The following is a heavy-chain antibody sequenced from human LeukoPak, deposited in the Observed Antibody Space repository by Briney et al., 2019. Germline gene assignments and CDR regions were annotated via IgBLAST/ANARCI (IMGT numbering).Heavy chain of an antibody. D-gene: IGHD3-10*01. CDR3: ARDPAYYGSGSYLLSMLRVQMVSYGMDV. J-gene: IGHJ6*02. Sequence: SVKVSCKASGGTFSSYAIRWVRQAPRERPELMGRIIPILGLSNLAQKFQGRVTITADKSTSTAYMELSSLRSEDTAVYYCARDPAYYGSGSYLLSMLRVQMVSYGMDVWGQGTTVTVSS. V-gene: IGHV1-69*04. CDR1: GGTFSSYA. CDR2: IIPILGLS.